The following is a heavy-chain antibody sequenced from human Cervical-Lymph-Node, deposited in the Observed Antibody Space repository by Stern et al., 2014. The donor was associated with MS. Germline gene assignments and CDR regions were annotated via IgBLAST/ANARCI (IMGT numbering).Heavy chain of an antibody. V-gene: IGHV1-24*01. J-gene: IGHJ6*02. D-gene: IGHD1-26*01. Sequence: QVQLVQSGAEVKKPGASGKVSCKVSGYSLTAFSIHWVRQAPGKGLEWMGGFDPEDGEMIYAQRFQGRVSLTEDTSADTAYMELNSLRSDDTAAYYCATLGFGYYALEVWGQGTTVTVTS. CDR2: FDPEDGEM. CDR1: GYSLTAFS. CDR3: ATLGFGYYALEV.